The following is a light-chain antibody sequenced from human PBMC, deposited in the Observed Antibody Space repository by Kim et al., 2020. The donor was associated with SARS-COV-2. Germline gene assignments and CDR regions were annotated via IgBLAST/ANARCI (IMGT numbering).Light chain of an antibody. CDR2: WAS. CDR3: QQYYSTPWT. V-gene: IGKV4-1*01. Sequence: DIVMTQSPDSLAVSLGERGTINCKSSQSVLYSSNNKSYLAWYQQKPGQPPKLLIYWASTRESGVPDRFSGSGSGTDFTLTISSLQAEDVADYYCQQYYSTPWTFGQGTKVDIK. CDR1: QSVLYSSNNKSY. J-gene: IGKJ1*01.